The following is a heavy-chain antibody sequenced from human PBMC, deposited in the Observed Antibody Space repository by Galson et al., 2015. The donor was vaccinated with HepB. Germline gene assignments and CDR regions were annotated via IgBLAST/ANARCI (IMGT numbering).Heavy chain of an antibody. CDR3: ARVRGDWEYFQH. CDR1: GFSFSTYG. V-gene: IGHV3-48*04. J-gene: IGHJ1*01. D-gene: IGHD2-21*02. CDR2: ISSSTRSI. Sequence: SLRLSCAASGFSFSTYGMNWVRQAPGKGLEWVSHISSSTRSIYYADSVKGRFTISRDNAKNSLYLQMNSLRAEDTAVYYCARVRGDWEYFQHWGQGTLVTVSS.